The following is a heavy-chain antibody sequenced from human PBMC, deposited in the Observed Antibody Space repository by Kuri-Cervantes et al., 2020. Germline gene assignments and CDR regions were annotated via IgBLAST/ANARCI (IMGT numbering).Heavy chain of an antibody. CDR1: GGSFSGYY. V-gene: IGHV4-34*01. D-gene: IGHD3-9*01. J-gene: IGHJ4*02. Sequence: SETLSLTCAVYGGSFSGYYWSWIRQPPGKGLEWIGEINHSGSTNYNPSLKSRVTISVDTSKNQFSLKLSSVTAADTAVYYCARLRLTGDHNFPRGGLDYWGQGTLVTVSS. CDR3: ARLRLTGDHNFPRGGLDY. CDR2: INHSGST.